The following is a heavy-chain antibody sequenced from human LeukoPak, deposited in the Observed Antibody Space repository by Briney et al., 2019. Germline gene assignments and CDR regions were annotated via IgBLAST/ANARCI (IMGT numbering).Heavy chain of an antibody. Sequence: SETLSLTCTVSGYSISSGYYWGWIRQPPGKGLEWIGSIYHSGSSYYNPSLKSRVTISVDTSKNHFSLKLSSVTAADAAVYYCARVAVVITMTRFDYWGQGTLVTVSS. V-gene: IGHV4-38-2*02. D-gene: IGHD3-22*01. J-gene: IGHJ4*02. CDR1: GYSISSGYY. CDR3: ARVAVVITMTRFDY. CDR2: IYHSGSS.